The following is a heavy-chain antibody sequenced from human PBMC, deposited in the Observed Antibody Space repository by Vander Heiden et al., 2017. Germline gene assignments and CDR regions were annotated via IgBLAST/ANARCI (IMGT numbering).Heavy chain of an antibody. J-gene: IGHJ4*02. V-gene: IGHV4-34*01. CDR1: GGSFSGYY. D-gene: IGHD3-10*01. CDR3: ARDHYYGSGSFDY. CDR2: INHSGST. Sequence: QVQLQQWGAGLFKPSETLSLTCSVYGGSFSGYYWSWIRQPPGKGLEWIGEINHSGSTNYNPSLKSRVTISVDTSKNQFSLKLSSVTAADTAMYYCARDHYYGSGSFDYWGQGTLVTVSS.